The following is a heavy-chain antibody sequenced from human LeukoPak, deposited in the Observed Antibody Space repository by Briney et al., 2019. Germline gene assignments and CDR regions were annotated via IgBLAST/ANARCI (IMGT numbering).Heavy chain of an antibody. CDR2: IIPIFGTA. V-gene: IGHV1-69*05. J-gene: IGHJ4*02. D-gene: IGHD6-13*01. CDR1: GGTFSSYA. Sequence: SVKVSCKASGGTFSSYAISWVRQAPGQGLEWMGGIIPIFGTANYAQKFQGRVTITTDESTSTAYMELSSLRSEDTAVYYCAGGVSAAGSFRLYYFDYWGQGALVTVSS. CDR3: AGGVSAAGSFRLYYFDY.